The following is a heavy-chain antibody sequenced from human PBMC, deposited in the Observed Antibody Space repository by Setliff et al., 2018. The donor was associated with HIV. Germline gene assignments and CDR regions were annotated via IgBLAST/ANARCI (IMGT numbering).Heavy chain of an antibody. J-gene: IGHJ6*03. CDR3: ARGIDILVKMGIYYHYMDV. CDR2: VYASTGHT. D-gene: IGHD2-15*01. CDR1: GDKFGSFD. V-gene: IGHV1-8*01. Sequence: GASVKVSCKTSGDKFGSFDINWVRQASGQGLEWVGWVYASTGHTAYARKFEGRVTMTWDPSTGIGYMELNSLRADDTAVHYCARGIDILVKMGIYYHYMDVWGKGTTVTVSS.